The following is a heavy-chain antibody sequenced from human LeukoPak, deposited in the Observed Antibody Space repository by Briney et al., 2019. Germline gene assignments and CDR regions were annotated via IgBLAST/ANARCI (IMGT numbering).Heavy chain of an antibody. CDR3: ARRSPPSREYQLLYYFDY. CDR1: GGSISSYY. D-gene: IGHD2-2*01. CDR2: IYYSGST. J-gene: IGHJ4*02. V-gene: IGHV4-39*01. Sequence: SETLSLTCTVSGGSISSYYWGWIRQPPGKGLEWIGSIYYSGSTYYNPSLKSRVTISVDTSKNQFSLKLSSVTAADTAVYYCARRSPPSREYQLLYYFDYWGQGTLVTVSS.